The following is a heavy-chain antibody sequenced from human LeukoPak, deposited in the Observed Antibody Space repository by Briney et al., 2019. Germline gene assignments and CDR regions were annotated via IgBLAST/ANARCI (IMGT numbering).Heavy chain of an antibody. CDR1: GFTFSSYW. V-gene: IGHV3-74*01. CDR2: TNSDGSST. D-gene: IGHD2-15*01. Sequence: AGGSLRLSCAASGFTFSSYWMHWVRQAPGKGLVWVSRTNSDGSSTSYADSVKGRFTISRVNAKNTLYLQMNSLRAEDTAVYYCARSARYCSGGSCYGGYCYYMDVWGKGTTVTVSS. J-gene: IGHJ6*03. CDR3: ARSARYCSGGSCYGGYCYYMDV.